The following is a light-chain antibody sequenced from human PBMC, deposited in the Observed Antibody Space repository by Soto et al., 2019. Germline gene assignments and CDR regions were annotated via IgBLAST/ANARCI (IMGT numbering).Light chain of an antibody. V-gene: IGLV2-14*01. CDR1: SSDVGGYNY. Sequence: QAVVTQPASVSGSPGQSITISCTGTSSDVGGYNYVSWYQQHPGKAPKLMIYEVSNRPSGVSNRFSGSKSGNTASLTISGLQAEDEADYYCSSYTSSRQVFGGGTKVTVL. CDR3: SSYTSSRQV. CDR2: EVS. J-gene: IGLJ3*02.